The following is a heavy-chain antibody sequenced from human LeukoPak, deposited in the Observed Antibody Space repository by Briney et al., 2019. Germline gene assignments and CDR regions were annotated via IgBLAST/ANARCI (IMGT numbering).Heavy chain of an antibody. J-gene: IGHJ4*02. D-gene: IGHD2-2*01. Sequence: PGRSLRLSCAASGFTFSSYGMHWVRQAPGKGLEWVAFIRYDGSNKYYADSVKGRFTISRDNSKNTLYLQMNSLGAEDTAVYYCAKDYAGVVVPAATYFDYWGQGTLVTVSS. CDR3: AKDYAGVVVPAATYFDY. V-gene: IGHV3-30*02. CDR1: GFTFSSYG. CDR2: IRYDGSNK.